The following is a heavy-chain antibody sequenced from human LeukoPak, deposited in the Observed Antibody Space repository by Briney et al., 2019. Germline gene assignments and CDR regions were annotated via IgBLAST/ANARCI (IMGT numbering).Heavy chain of an antibody. Sequence: VSCKASGGTFSSYAISWVRQAPGQGLEWMGGIIPIFGTANYAQKFQGRVTITMEESTRTAYMEMSRLRSEDTAVYYCARESGITMIDRGYYYMDVWGKGTTVTVSS. CDR2: IIPIFGTA. V-gene: IGHV1-69*05. D-gene: IGHD3-22*01. CDR1: GGTFSSYA. CDR3: ARESGITMIDRGYYYMDV. J-gene: IGHJ6*03.